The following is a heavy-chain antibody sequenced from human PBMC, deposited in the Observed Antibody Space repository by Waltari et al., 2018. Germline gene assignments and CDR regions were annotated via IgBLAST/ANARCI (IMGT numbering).Heavy chain of an antibody. CDR2: IHNTGNT. V-gene: IGHV4-59*08. Sequence: QVQLRESGPGLVKSSETLSITCTVADVSITSYFWNWIRQPPGKALEWIGYIHNTGNTKLNPSLKSRVSMSVDTSKNQSSLKVTSVTATDTAVYYCARWESDWRAFNIWGQGTTVTVSS. CDR1: DVSITSYF. D-gene: IGHD2-21*02. J-gene: IGHJ3*02. CDR3: ARWESDWRAFNI.